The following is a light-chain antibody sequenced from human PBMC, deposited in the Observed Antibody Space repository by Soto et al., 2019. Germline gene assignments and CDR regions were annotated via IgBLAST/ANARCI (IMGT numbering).Light chain of an antibody. J-gene: IGKJ3*01. CDR2: GAS. V-gene: IGKV3-20*01. CDR3: QRYDNSPPGFT. CDR1: QSVGSSY. Sequence: EHVLTQSPGTLSLSPGERATLSCRASQSVGSSYLAWYQQQPGQAPRLRIYGASSRATGIPDRFSGSGSGTDFTRTISRLEHEYFAVYCCQRYDNSPPGFTVGPGTKVDIK.